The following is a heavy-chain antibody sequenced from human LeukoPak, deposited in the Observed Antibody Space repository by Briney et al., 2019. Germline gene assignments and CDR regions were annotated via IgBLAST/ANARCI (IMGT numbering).Heavy chain of an antibody. D-gene: IGHD1-20*01. Sequence: GGSLRLSCAASGFTFSSYAMSWVRQAPGKGLEWVSAISGSGGSTYYADSVKGRFTISRDNSKNTLYLQMNSLRAEDTAVYYRAKWSTGITGIGPAFDIWGQGTMVTVSS. CDR2: ISGSGGST. CDR3: AKWSTGITGIGPAFDI. J-gene: IGHJ3*02. V-gene: IGHV3-23*01. CDR1: GFTFSSYA.